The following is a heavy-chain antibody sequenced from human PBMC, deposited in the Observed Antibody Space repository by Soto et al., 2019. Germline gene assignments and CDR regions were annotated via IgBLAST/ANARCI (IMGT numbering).Heavy chain of an antibody. CDR3: ARGPYGSGSYSDY. J-gene: IGHJ4*02. D-gene: IGHD3-10*01. CDR2: IIPILGIA. Sequence: GASVKVSCKASGGTFSSYTISWVRQAPGQGLEWMGRIIPILGIANYAQKFQGRVTITADKSTSTAYMELSSLRSEDTAVYYCARGPYGSGSYSDYWGQGTLVTVSS. V-gene: IGHV1-69*02. CDR1: GGTFSSYT.